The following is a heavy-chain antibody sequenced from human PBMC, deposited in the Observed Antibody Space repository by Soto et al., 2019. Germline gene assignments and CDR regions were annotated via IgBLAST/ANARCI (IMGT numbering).Heavy chain of an antibody. Sequence: SETLSLTCTVSGGSISSSSYYWGWIRQPPGKGLEWIGSIYYSGSTYYNPSLKSRVTISVDTSKNQFSLKLSSVTAADTAVYDCARHLGNYTYYGMNVWGQGSRYTVTS. D-gene: IGHD3-10*01. CDR3: ARHLGNYTYYGMNV. J-gene: IGHJ6*02. V-gene: IGHV4-39*01. CDR1: GGSISSSSYY. CDR2: IYYSGST.